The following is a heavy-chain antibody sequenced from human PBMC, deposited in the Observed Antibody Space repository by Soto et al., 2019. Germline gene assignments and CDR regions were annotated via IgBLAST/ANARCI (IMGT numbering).Heavy chain of an antibody. V-gene: IGHV1-69*13. CDR2: IIPIFGTA. CDR1: GYTFTSYG. J-gene: IGHJ6*02. Sequence: RASVKVSCKASGYTFTSYGISWVRQAPGQGLEWMGWIIPIFGTANYAQKFQGRVTITADESTSTAYMELSSLGSEDTAVYYCARGNGSGSYYSNNYYYYYYGMDVWGQGTTVTVSS. D-gene: IGHD3-10*01. CDR3: ARGNGSGSYYSNNYYYYYYGMDV.